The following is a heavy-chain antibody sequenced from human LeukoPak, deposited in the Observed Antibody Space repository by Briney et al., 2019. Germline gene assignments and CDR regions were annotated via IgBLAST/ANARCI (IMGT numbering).Heavy chain of an antibody. CDR1: GFTFDDYA. CDR2: ISGDGGST. Sequence: RSGVSLRLSCAASGFTFDDYAMHWVRQAPGKGLEWVSLISGDGGSTYYADSVKGRFTISRDNSKNSLYLQMNSLRTEDTALYYCTNWFDPWGQGTLVTVSS. CDR3: TNWFDP. V-gene: IGHV3-43*02. J-gene: IGHJ5*02.